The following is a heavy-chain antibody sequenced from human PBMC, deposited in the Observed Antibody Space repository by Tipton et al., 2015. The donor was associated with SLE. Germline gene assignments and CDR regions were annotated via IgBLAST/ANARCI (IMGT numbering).Heavy chain of an antibody. J-gene: IGHJ6*03. CDR2: IYHSGNT. Sequence: TLSLTCAVSGYSISSGYYWGWIRQPPGKGLEWIGTIYHSGNTYYNPSLKSRVTISVDTTKNQFSLKLSSVTAADTAVYYCARGQLRYFEPRYYFMDVWGKGTTVTVSS. CDR3: ARGQLRYFEPRYYFMDV. V-gene: IGHV4-38-2*01. CDR1: GYSISSGYY. D-gene: IGHD3-9*01.